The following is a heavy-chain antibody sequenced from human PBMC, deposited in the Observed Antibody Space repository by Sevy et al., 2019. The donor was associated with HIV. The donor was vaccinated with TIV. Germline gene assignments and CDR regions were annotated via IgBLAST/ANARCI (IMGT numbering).Heavy chain of an antibody. CDR2: ISSSGSTI. J-gene: IGHJ6*03. CDR1: GFTFSDYY. CDR3: ARAPGIAAAGTLGYYYYYMDV. D-gene: IGHD6-13*01. V-gene: IGHV3-11*01. Sequence: GGSLRLSCAASGFTFSDYYMSWIRQAPGKGLEWVSYISSSGSTIYYVDSVKGRFTISRDNAKNSLYLQMNSLRAEDTAVYYCARAPGIAAAGTLGYYYYYMDVWGKGTTVTVSS.